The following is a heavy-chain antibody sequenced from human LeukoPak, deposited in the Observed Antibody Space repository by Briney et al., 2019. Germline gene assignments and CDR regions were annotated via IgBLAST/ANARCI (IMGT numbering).Heavy chain of an antibody. D-gene: IGHD3-22*01. CDR2: IYYSGST. Sequence: SQTLSLTCTVSGGSISSGGYYWSWIRQHPGKGLEWIGYIYYSGSTYYNPSLKSRVTISVDTSKNQFSLKLSSVTAADTAVYYRARDYSNYYDSSGYYRGQFDYWGQGTLVTVSS. V-gene: IGHV4-31*03. CDR3: ARDYSNYYDSSGYYRGQFDY. CDR1: GGSISSGGYY. J-gene: IGHJ4*02.